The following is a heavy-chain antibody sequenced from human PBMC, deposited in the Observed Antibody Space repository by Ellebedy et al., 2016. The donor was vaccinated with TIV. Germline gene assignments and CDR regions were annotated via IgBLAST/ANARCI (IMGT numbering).Heavy chain of an antibody. CDR2: VNPNSGVT. CDR3: ARPLEGYGSGTYGMDV. V-gene: IGHV1-2*02. D-gene: IGHD3-10*01. J-gene: IGHJ6*02. CDR1: GYRFTDFF. Sequence: ASVKVSXXPSGYRFTDFFIHWVRQAPGQGLEWMGWVNPNSGVTNYAQKFLGRVTMTSDTSINTAYMELSRLRSDDTATYYCARPLEGYGSGTYGMDVWGPGATVTVSS.